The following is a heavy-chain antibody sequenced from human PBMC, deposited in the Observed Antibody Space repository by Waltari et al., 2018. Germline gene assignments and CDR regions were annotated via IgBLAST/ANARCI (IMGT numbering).Heavy chain of an antibody. D-gene: IGHD3-3*01. CDR1: GGSIRSSSYY. V-gene: IGHV4-39*07. J-gene: IGHJ5*02. Sequence: LQLQEPGPGLVKPSETLSLTCTVTGGSIRSSSYYWGWTRPPSCKGLQWIGSSYHRASPYHNPSLKSRVTIAVDTSKNQFSLKLSSVTAADTAVYYCARGIGFWSGYQNWFDPWGQGTLVTVSS. CDR2: SYHRASP. CDR3: ARGIGFWSGYQNWFDP.